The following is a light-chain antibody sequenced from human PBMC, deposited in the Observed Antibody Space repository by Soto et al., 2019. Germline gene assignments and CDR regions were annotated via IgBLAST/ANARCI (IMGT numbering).Light chain of an antibody. Sequence: EIQMTQSPSSLSASVGDRVTITCRASQSISSYLNWYQQKPGKAPKLLIYAASSLQSGVPSRFSGSGSGTDFTLTISSLHPEDFATYYCQQSYSTPRFGQGTRLEIK. V-gene: IGKV1-39*01. CDR1: QSISSY. J-gene: IGKJ5*01. CDR2: AAS. CDR3: QQSYSTPR.